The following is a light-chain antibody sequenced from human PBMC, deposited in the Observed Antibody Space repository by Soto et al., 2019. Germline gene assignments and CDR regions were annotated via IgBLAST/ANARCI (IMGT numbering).Light chain of an antibody. V-gene: IGKV3-11*01. CDR2: DAS. J-gene: IGKJ4*01. CDR1: QSVSSY. CDR3: QQRSNWPAVT. Sequence: EIVLTQSPATLSLSPGERATLSCRARQSVSSYFAWYQQKPGQAPRLLIYDASNRATGIPARFSGSGSGTDFTLTISSLEPEDFAVYYCQQRSNWPAVTVGGGTKVEIK.